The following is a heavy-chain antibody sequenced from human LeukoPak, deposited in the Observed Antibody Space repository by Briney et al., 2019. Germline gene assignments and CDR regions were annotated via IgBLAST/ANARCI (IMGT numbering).Heavy chain of an antibody. Sequence: GASLRLSCAASGFTFSSYAMSWVRQAPGKGLEWVGRIKSKTDGGTTDYAAPVKGRFTISRDDSKNTLYLQMNSLKTEDTAVYYCTTDLGLNYYFDYWGQGTLVTVSS. J-gene: IGHJ4*02. CDR1: GFTFSSYA. D-gene: IGHD7-27*01. CDR2: IKSKTDGGTT. CDR3: TTDLGLNYYFDY. V-gene: IGHV3-15*01.